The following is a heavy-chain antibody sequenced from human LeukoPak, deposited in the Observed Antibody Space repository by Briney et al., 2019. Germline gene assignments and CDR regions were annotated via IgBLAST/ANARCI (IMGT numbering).Heavy chain of an antibody. CDR3: ARDGQGDFWSGYYFDY. CDR1: GGTFSSYA. V-gene: IGHV1-69*05. J-gene: IGHJ4*02. CDR2: IIPIFGTA. D-gene: IGHD3-3*01. Sequence: GASVKVSCKASGGTFSSYAISWVRQAPGQGLEWMGGIIPIFGTANYAQKFQGRVTITTDESTSTAYMELSSLRSEDTAVYYCARDGQGDFWSGYYFDYWGQGTLVTVSS.